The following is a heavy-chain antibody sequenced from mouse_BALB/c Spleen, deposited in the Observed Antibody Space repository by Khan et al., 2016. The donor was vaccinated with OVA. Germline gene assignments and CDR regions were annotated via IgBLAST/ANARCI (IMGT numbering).Heavy chain of an antibody. V-gene: IGHV9-1*02. Sequence: LVESGPELKKPGETVKISCKASGYTFTNYGMNWVKQAPGKGLKWMGWIKTYPGEPTYADDFKGRFAFSLETSASTAYLQINNLKNEDMATYFCASPYYRYDAAYWGQGTLVTVSA. D-gene: IGHD2-14*01. CDR3: ASPYYRYDAAY. J-gene: IGHJ3*01. CDR2: IKTYPGEP. CDR1: GYTFTNYG.